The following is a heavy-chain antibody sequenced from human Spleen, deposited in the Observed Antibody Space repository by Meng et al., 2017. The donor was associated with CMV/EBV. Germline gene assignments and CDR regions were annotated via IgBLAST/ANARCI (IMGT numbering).Heavy chain of an antibody. CDR2: SISILGIA. D-gene: IGHD2-15*01. Sequence: GTFVIYAISCVRPAPGQGLEWMVGSISILGIANYAQKFKGRVTITADNSTSTAYMELSSLRSEDTAVYYCASEMRDIGSPMGAFDIWGQGTMVTVSS. V-gene: IGHV1-69*10. CDR3: ASEMRDIGSPMGAFDI. J-gene: IGHJ3*02. CDR1: GTFVIYA.